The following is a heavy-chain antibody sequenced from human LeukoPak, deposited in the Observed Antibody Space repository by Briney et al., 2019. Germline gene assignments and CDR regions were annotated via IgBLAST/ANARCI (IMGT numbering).Heavy chain of an antibody. CDR3: ARVAAAGTLGY. V-gene: IGHV3-53*01. CDR2: IYSGGST. D-gene: IGHD6-13*01. Sequence: PGGSLRLSCAASGFTFSSYAMHWVRQAPGKGLEWVSVIYSGGSTYYADSVKGRFTISRDNSKNTLYLQMNSLRAEDTAVYYCARVAAAGTLGYWGQGTLVTVSS. CDR1: GFTFSSYA. J-gene: IGHJ4*02.